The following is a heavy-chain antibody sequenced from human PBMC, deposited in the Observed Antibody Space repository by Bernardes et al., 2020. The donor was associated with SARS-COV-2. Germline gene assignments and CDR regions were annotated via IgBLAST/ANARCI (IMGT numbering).Heavy chain of an antibody. D-gene: IGHD6-13*01. CDR1: GGSISSGGYY. V-gene: IGHV4-31*03. CDR3: SRGAAAGTGWGAWYYYGMDV. Sequence: SETLSLTRTVSGGSISSGGYYWSWIRQHPGKGLEWIGYIYYSGSTYYNPSLKSRVTISVDTSKNQFSLKLSSVTAADTAVYYCSRGAAAGTGWGAWYYYGMDVWGQGTTVTVSS. J-gene: IGHJ6*02. CDR2: IYYSGST.